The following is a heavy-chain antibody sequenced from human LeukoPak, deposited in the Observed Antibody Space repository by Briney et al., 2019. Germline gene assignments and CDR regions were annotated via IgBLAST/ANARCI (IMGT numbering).Heavy chain of an antibody. CDR3: ARDLGWNYDWFDP. V-gene: IGHV3-21*01. Sequence: GGSLRLSCAASGFTFSSYEMNWVRQAPGKGLEWVSSISSSSSYIYYADSVKGRFTISRDNAKNSLYLQMNSLRAEDTAVYYCARDLGWNYDWFDPWGQGTLVTVSS. D-gene: IGHD1-7*01. J-gene: IGHJ5*02. CDR1: GFTFSSYE. CDR2: ISSSSSYI.